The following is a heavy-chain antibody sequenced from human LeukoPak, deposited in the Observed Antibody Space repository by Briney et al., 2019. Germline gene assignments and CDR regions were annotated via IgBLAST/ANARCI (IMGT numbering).Heavy chain of an antibody. D-gene: IGHD1-26*01. Sequence: GGSLRLSCAASGFTFSNYNMNWVRQAPGKGLEWVSYISSSSIYYADSVKGRFTISRDNAKNSPFLQMNSLRAEDSAVYYCARGTGSYLADYWGQGTLVTVSS. V-gene: IGHV3-48*01. CDR3: ARGTGSYLADY. CDR1: GFTFSNYN. CDR2: ISSSSI. J-gene: IGHJ4*02.